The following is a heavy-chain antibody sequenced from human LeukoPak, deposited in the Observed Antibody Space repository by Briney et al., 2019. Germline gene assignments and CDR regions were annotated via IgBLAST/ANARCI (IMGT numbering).Heavy chain of an antibody. CDR3: AKEIYYGSTANDY. V-gene: IGHV3-48*01. CDR1: GFTLSGYG. CDR2: ISSSTRII. D-gene: IGHD3-10*01. J-gene: IGHJ4*02. Sequence: GGSLRLSCAASGFTLSGYGMNWVRQAPGKGLEWVSYISSSTRIIYYADSVKGRLTISRDNAKNTLYLQMNSLRAEDTAVYYCAKEIYYGSTANDYWGQGTLVTVSS.